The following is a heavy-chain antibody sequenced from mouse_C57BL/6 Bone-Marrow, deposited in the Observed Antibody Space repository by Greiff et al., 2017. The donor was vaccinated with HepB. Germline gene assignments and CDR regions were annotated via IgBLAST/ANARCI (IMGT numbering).Heavy chain of an antibody. J-gene: IGHJ3*01. V-gene: IGHV5-12*01. Sequence: EVQVVESGGGLVQPGGSLKLSCAASGFTFSDYYMYWVRQTPEKRLEWVAYICNGGGSTYYPDTVKGRFTISRDNAKNTLYLQMSPLKSEDTAMYYCARQAYYGSQAWFAYWGQGTLVTVSA. CDR3: ARQAYYGSQAWFAY. CDR2: ICNGGGST. CDR1: GFTFSDYY. D-gene: IGHD1-1*01.